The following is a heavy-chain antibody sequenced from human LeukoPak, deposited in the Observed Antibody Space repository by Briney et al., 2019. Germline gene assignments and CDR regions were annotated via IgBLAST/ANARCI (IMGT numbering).Heavy chain of an antibody. CDR3: ARAHDSSGYQDWAFDI. CDR2: INWNGAST. V-gene: IGHV3-20*04. J-gene: IGHJ3*02. Sequence: PGGSLRLSCAASGFTFDDYGMSWVRQTPGKGLEWVSGINWNGASTGYANSVKGRFTISRDNAKNSLYLQMNSLRAEDTAVYYCARAHDSSGYQDWAFDIWGQGTMVTVSS. CDR1: GFTFDDYG. D-gene: IGHD3-22*01.